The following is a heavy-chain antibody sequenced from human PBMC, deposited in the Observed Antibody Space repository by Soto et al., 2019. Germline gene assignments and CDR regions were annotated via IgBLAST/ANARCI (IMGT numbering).Heavy chain of an antibody. CDR2: IYYSGST. V-gene: IGHV4-31*03. CDR3: AIVIDIGATGGNAFDI. Sequence: QVQLQESGPGLVKPSQTLSLTCTVSGGSISSGGYYWSWIRQHPGKGLEWIGYIYYSGSTYYNPSLKGRVTISVDTSKNQFSLKLSSVTAADTAVYYCAIVIDIGATGGNAFDIWGQGTMVTVSS. D-gene: IGHD5-12*01. CDR1: GGSISSGGYY. J-gene: IGHJ3*02.